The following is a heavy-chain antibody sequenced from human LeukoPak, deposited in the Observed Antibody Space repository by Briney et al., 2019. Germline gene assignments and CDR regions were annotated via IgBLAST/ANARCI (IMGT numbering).Heavy chain of an antibody. CDR3: AKGRSSIVGASPLSDP. Sequence: PGGSLRLSCAASGFTFSSYAMSWVRQAPGKGLEWVSAISGSGGSTYYADSVKGRFTISRDNSKNTLYLQMNSLRAEDTAVYYCAKGRSSIVGASPLSDPWGQGTLVTVSS. CDR2: ISGSGGST. V-gene: IGHV3-23*01. CDR1: GFTFSSYA. J-gene: IGHJ5*02. D-gene: IGHD1-26*01.